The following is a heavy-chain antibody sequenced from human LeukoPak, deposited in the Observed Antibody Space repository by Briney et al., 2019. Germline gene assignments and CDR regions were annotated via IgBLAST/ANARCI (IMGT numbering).Heavy chain of an antibody. Sequence: GGSLRLSCAASGFTFSSYSMNWVRQAPGKGLEWVSSISSSSSYVYYADSVKGRFNISRDNAKNSLYLQMNSLRAEDTAVYYCARESHGDHTGDYWGQGTLVTVSS. CDR1: GFTFSSYS. V-gene: IGHV3-21*01. J-gene: IGHJ4*02. CDR2: ISSSSSYV. CDR3: ARESHGDHTGDY. D-gene: IGHD4-17*01.